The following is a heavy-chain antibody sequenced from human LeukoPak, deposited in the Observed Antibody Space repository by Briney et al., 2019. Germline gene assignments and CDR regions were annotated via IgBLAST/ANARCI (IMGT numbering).Heavy chain of an antibody. V-gene: IGHV4-30-4*08. CDR1: GGSISSGDYY. CDR2: IYYSGST. Sequence: SQTLSLTCTVSGGSISSGDYYWSWLRQPPGQGLEWIGYIYYSGSTYYNPSLKSRVTISVDTSKNQFSLKLSSVTAADTAVYYCARVYDFWSGYPVDPWGQGTLVTVSS. CDR3: ARVYDFWSGYPVDP. J-gene: IGHJ5*02. D-gene: IGHD3-3*01.